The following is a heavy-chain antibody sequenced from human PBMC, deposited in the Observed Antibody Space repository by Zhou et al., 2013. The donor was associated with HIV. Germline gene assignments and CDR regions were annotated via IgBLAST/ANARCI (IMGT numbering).Heavy chain of an antibody. D-gene: IGHD2-2*02. CDR1: GGTFSSYA. CDR2: IIPIFGTA. Sequence: QVQLVQSGAEVKKPGSSVKVSCKASGGTFSSYAISWVRQAPGQGLEWMGGIIPIFGTANYAQKFQGRVTITTDESTSTAYMELSSLRSEDTAVYYCARCSKVPAAIHYYYYYYMDVWGQRGPRSPSP. CDR3: ARCSKVPAAIHYYYYYYMDV. J-gene: IGHJ6*03. V-gene: IGHV1-69*05.